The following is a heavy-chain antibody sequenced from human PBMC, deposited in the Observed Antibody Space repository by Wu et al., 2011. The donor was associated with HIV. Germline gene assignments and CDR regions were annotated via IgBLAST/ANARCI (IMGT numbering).Heavy chain of an antibody. J-gene: IGHJ6*03. Sequence: VRVGAEVKKPGASVKVSCKASGYTFTSYDINWVRQATGQGLEWMGWMNPNSGNTGYAQKFQGRVTMTRNTSISTAYMELSSLRSEDTAVYYCARVPSWPAAIDFYYMDVWGKGTTVTVSS. CDR2: MNPNSGNT. CDR3: ARVPSWPAAIDFYYMDV. CDR1: GYTFTSYD. V-gene: IGHV1-8*02. D-gene: IGHD2-2*01.